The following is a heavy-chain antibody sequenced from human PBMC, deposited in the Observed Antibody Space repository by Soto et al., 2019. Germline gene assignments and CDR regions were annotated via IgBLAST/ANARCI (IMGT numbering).Heavy chain of an antibody. CDR1: GFTFNTYA. CDR2: ISDSGRST. V-gene: IGHV3-23*01. D-gene: IGHD3-16*01. Sequence: XGSLLLSCAASGFTFNTYAMIWVRQAAGKGLEWVSIISDSGRSTYNADSVKGRFAISRDNSKNMLYLQMNSLRGEDTAVYFCAKGRPSGGYYYVEAFDIWGQGSMVT. CDR3: AKGRPSGGYYYVEAFDI. J-gene: IGHJ3*02.